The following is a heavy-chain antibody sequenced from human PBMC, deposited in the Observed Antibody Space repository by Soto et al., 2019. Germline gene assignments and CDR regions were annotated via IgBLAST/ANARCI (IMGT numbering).Heavy chain of an antibody. D-gene: IGHD3-3*01. J-gene: IGHJ6*02. V-gene: IGHV3-33*01. Sequence: GGSLRLSCAASGFTFSSYGMHWVRQAPGKGLEWVAVIWYDGSNKYYADSVKGRFTISRDNSKNTLYLQMNSLRAEDTAVYYCARDRKYYDFWSGYSHYGMDVWGQGTTVTVSS. CDR2: IWYDGSNK. CDR3: ARDRKYYDFWSGYSHYGMDV. CDR1: GFTFSSYG.